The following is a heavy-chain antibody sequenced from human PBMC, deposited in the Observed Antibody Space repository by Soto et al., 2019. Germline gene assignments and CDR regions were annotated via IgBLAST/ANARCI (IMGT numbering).Heavy chain of an antibody. V-gene: IGHV3-7*01. CDR2: IKQDGSEK. Sequence: GGSLRLSCAASGFTFSSYWMSCVRQAPGKGLEWVANIKQDGSEKYYVDSVKGRFTISRDNAKNSLYLQMNSLRAEDTAVYYCARELTWYYDILTGEDFDYWGQGTLVTVSS. J-gene: IGHJ4*02. D-gene: IGHD3-9*01. CDR1: GFTFSSYW. CDR3: ARELTWYYDILTGEDFDY.